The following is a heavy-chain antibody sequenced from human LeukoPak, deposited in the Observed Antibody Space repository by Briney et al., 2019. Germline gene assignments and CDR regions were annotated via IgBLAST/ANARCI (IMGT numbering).Heavy chain of an antibody. D-gene: IGHD1-26*01. CDR3: VTDHIEGALYAFDI. J-gene: IGHJ3*02. Sequence: PGWSLRLSCSASGFRFSSYTMQWVRQAPGKGLEYISAISTDGCSTYYADSGKGRFNISRDNSKNTLYLQMSSLRPVYTAVYYCVTDHIEGALYAFDIWGQGAMVTVSS. V-gene: IGHV3-64D*06. CDR1: GFRFSSYT. CDR2: ISTDGCST.